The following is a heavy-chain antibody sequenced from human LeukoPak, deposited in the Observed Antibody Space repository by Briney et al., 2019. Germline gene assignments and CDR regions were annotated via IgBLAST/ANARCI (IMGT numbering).Heavy chain of an antibody. J-gene: IGHJ4*02. Sequence: GGSLGLSCAASGFTFDDYTMHWVRQAPGKGLEWVSLISWDGGSTYYADSVKGRFAISRDNSKNSLYLQMNSLRTEDTALYYCAKGGSIAVAGILDYWGQGTLVTVSS. CDR2: ISWDGGST. D-gene: IGHD6-19*01. CDR3: AKGGSIAVAGILDY. CDR1: GFTFDDYT. V-gene: IGHV3-43*01.